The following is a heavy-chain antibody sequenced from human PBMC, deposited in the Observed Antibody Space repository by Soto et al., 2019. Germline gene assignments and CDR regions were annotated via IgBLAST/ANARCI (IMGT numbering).Heavy chain of an antibody. J-gene: IGHJ4*02. CDR1: GDSIISTRYY. D-gene: IGHD2-21*01. CDR3: ARHVILWLAFGY. CDR2: IYHSGDT. V-gene: IGHV4-39*01. Sequence: SETLSLTCSVSGDSIISTRYYWAWIRQPPGKGLEWVGGIYHSGDTYYNPSLKSRVTISVDTSKNQFSLKVRSVTAADTALYYCARHVILWLAFGYWGQGTLVTVS.